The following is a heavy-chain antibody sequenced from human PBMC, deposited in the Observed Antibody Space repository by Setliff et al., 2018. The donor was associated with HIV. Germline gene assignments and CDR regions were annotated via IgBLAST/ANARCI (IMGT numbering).Heavy chain of an antibody. V-gene: IGHV4-34*01. D-gene: IGHD3-10*01. CDR1: GGSFSGYH. CDR2: INHTGNT. CDR3: ARSIYGSGSYPLDY. J-gene: IGHJ4*02. Sequence: SETLSLTCAVYGGSFSGYHWNWIRQFPGKGLEWIGEINHTGNTQYNPSLKSRVTISVDTSKNQFSLKLSSVTAADTAVYFCARSIYGSGSYPLDYWGQGILVTVSS.